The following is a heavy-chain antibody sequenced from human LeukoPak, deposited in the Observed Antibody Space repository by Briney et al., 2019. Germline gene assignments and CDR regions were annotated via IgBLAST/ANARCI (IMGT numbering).Heavy chain of an antibody. D-gene: IGHD3-10*01. CDR2: INPTSGGT. CDR1: GYTFTGYY. V-gene: IGHV1-2*02. Sequence: ASVKVSCKASGYTFTGYYMHWVRQAPGQGLEWMGWINPTSGGTNYAQKFQGRVTMTRDTSISTAYMELSRLRSDDAAVYYCARAKDGSGRGLYYFDYWGQGTLVTVSS. CDR3: ARAKDGSGRGLYYFDY. J-gene: IGHJ4*02.